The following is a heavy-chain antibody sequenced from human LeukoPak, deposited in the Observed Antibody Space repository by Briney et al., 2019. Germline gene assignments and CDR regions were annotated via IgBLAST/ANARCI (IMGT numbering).Heavy chain of an antibody. J-gene: IGHJ4*02. CDR1: GGPISSGDYY. CDR3: ARVRGSYRPYYFDY. V-gene: IGHV4-30-4*01. D-gene: IGHD1-26*01. Sequence: PSQTLSLTCTVSGGPISSGDYYWSWIRQPPGKGLEWIGYIYYSGSTYYNPSLKSRVTISVDTSKNQFSLKLSSVTAADTAVYYCARVRGSYRPYYFDYWGQGTLVTVSS. CDR2: IYYSGST.